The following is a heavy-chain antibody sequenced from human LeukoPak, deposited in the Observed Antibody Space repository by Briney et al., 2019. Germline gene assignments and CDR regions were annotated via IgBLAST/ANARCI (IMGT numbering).Heavy chain of an antibody. CDR2: IRYDGSNK. Sequence: GGSQRRSCAASGFTFSSYGMHWVRQAPGKGLEWVAFIRYDGSNKYYANSVKGRFTISRDNSKNTLYLQMNSLRAEDTAVYYCANSGGDYGEYYFDYWGQGTLVTVSS. J-gene: IGHJ4*02. V-gene: IGHV3-30*02. CDR1: GFTFSSYG. CDR3: ANSGGDYGEYYFDY. D-gene: IGHD4-17*01.